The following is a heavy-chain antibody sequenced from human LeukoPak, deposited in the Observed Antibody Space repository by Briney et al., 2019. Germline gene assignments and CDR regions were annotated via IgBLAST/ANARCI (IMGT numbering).Heavy chain of an antibody. CDR2: IYHSGST. V-gene: IGHV4-38-2*01. Sequence: PSETLSLTCAVSGYSISSGYYWGWIRPPPGKGLEWIGSIYHSGSTYYNPSLKSRVTISVDTSKNQFSLKLSFVTAADTAVYYCARHANSGSYYEGYWGQGTLVTVSS. D-gene: IGHD1-26*01. CDR1: GYSISSGYY. J-gene: IGHJ4*02. CDR3: ARHANSGSYYEGY.